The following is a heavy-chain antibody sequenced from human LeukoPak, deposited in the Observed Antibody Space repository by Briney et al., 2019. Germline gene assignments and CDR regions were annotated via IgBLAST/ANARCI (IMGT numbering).Heavy chain of an antibody. CDR1: XFXXSXYA. CDR2: ISGSGGST. D-gene: IGHD1-26*01. CDR3: AKHSGSYSFDY. J-gene: IGHJ4*02. Sequence: LXCXXXXFXXSXYAXXWVRQAPGKGLEWVSAISGSGGSTYYADSVKGRFTISRDNSKNTLYLQMNSLRAEDTAVYYCAKHSGSYSFDYWGQGTLVTVSS. V-gene: IGHV3-23*01.